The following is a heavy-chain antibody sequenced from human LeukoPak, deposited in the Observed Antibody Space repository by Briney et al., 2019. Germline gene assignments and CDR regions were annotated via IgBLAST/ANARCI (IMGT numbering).Heavy chain of an antibody. CDR2: ISGSGGST. CDR1: GFTFSSYA. CDR3: ANLPSGADTYYYYGMDV. V-gene: IGHV3-23*01. D-gene: IGHD3-10*01. Sequence: GASLRLSCAASGFTFSSYAMSWVRQAPGKGLEWVSAISGSGGSTYYADSVKGRFTISRDNSKNPLYLQMNSLRAEDTAVYYCANLPSGADTYYYYGMDVWGQGTTVTVSS. J-gene: IGHJ6*02.